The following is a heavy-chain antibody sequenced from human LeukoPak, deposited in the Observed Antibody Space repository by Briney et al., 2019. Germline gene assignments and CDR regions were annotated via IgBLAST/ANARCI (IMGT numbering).Heavy chain of an antibody. J-gene: IGHJ3*02. D-gene: IGHD2-2*02. V-gene: IGHV3-53*01. CDR1: GFTVSSNY. CDR2: IYSGGST. CDR3: ARDPGGPHTVKWDAFDI. Sequence: GGSLRLSCAASGFTVSSNYMSWVRQAPGKGLEWVSVIYSGGSTYYADSVKGRFTISRDNSKNTLYLQMNSLRAEDTAVYYCARDPGGPHTVKWDAFDIWGQGTMVTVSS.